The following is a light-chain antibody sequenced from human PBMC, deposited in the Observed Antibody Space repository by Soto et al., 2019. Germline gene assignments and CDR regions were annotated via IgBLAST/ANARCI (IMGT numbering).Light chain of an antibody. V-gene: IGKV3-20*01. CDR1: QSVSSSY. J-gene: IGKJ1*01. CDR2: GAS. Sequence: EIVLTQSPGTLSLSPGERATLSCRASQSVSSSYLAWYKQRPGQAPRLLIYGASIRAAGIPDRFSGRGSGTDFTLTISRLEPEDFAVYYCQQYGSSPLTFGQGTKVEIK. CDR3: QQYGSSPLT.